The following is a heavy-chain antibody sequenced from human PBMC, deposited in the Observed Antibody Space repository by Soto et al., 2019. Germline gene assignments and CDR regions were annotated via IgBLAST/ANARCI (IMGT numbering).Heavy chain of an antibody. CDR3: ARAKYSSGWFLVY. CDR1: GFTFSDYY. V-gene: IGHV3-11*06. CDR2: ISSSSSYT. J-gene: IGHJ4*02. D-gene: IGHD6-19*01. Sequence: PGGSLRLACAASGFTFSDYYMSWIRQAPGKGLEWVSYISSSSSYTNYADSVKGRFTISRDNAKNSLYLQMNSLRAEDTAVYYCARAKYSSGWFLVYWGQGTLVTVS.